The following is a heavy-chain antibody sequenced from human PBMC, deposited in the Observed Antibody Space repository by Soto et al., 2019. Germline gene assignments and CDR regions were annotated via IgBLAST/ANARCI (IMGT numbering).Heavy chain of an antibody. J-gene: IGHJ5*02. CDR1: GGTFSSYA. CDR3: ARDNSGYDSSGYYLLS. CDR2: IIPIFGTA. V-gene: IGHV1-69*01. D-gene: IGHD3-22*01. Sequence: QVQLVQSGAEVKKPGSSVKVSCKASGGTFSSYAIRWVRQSPGQGLEWMGGIIPIFGTANYAQKFQGRVAITAEQSTRTASMELSSLRSEDPAVYYCARDNSGYDSSGYYLLSWRQGTLVTVSS.